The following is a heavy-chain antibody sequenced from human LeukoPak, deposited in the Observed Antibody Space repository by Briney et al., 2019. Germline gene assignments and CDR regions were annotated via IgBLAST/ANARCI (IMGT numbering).Heavy chain of an antibody. CDR2: IYYSGST. D-gene: IGHD3-10*01. CDR1: GGSISSYY. Sequence: SETLSLTCTVSGGSISSYYWSWIRQPPGKGLEWIGYIYYSGSTNYNPSLKSRVTISVDTSKNQFSLKLSSVTAADTAVYYCARLRRGWFGAYYYYYGMDVWGQGTTATVSS. CDR3: ARLRRGWFGAYYYYYGMDV. V-gene: IGHV4-59*01. J-gene: IGHJ6*02.